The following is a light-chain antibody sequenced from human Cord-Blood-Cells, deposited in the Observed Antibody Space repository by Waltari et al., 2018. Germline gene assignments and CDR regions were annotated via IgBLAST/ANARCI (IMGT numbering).Light chain of an antibody. CDR1: SSDVGGYNY. CDR3: SSYTSSSTLV. V-gene: IGLV2-14*01. CDR2: EVS. J-gene: IGLJ1*01. Sequence: QSALTQPASVSGSPGQSITISCTGTSSDVGGYNYVSWYQQHPGKAPKLMIYEVSKRPSGFSNRFSGSKSGNTASLTISGLQAEDEADYYCSSYTSSSTLVFGTGTKVTVL.